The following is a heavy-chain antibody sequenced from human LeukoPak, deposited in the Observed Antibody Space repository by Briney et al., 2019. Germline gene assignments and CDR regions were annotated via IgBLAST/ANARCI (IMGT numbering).Heavy chain of an antibody. J-gene: IGHJ4*02. CDR2: IKQDGSEG. CDR3: ARAGILWGDY. V-gene: IGHV3-7*01. D-gene: IGHD2-15*01. CDR1: GFTFSSYA. Sequence: GGSLRLSCAASGFTFSSYAMHWVRQAPGKGLEWVASIKQDGSEGYYVDSVKGRFAISRDNTKNSLYLQMNSLRAEDTAVYYCARAGILWGDYWGQGTLVTVSS.